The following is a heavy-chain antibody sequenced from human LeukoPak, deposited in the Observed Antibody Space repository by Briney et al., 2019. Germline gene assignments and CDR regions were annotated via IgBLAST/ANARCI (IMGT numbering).Heavy chain of an antibody. J-gene: IGHJ4*02. CDR3: ARGKVHDSSGYYYNY. V-gene: IGHV1-69*04. CDR2: IIPILGIA. D-gene: IGHD3-22*01. CDR1: GGTFSSYA. Sequence: ASVKVSCKASGGTFSSYAISWVRQAPGQGLEWMGRIIPILGIANYAQKFQGRVTITADKSTSTAYMELSSLRSEDTAVYYCARGKVHDSSGYYYNYWGQGTLVTVSS.